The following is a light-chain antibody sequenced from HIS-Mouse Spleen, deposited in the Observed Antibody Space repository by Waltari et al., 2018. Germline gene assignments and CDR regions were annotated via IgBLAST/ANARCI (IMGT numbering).Light chain of an antibody. J-gene: IGLJ2*01. Sequence: QSALTQPASVSGSPGQSITISCTGTSMDVGGYNYVSWYQQHPGKAPKLMIYDVSNRTSGVSNRFSGSKSGNTASLTISGLQAEDEADYYCSSYTSSSTEVFGGGTKLTVL. V-gene: IGLV2-14*03. CDR3: SSYTSSSTEV. CDR2: DVS. CDR1: SMDVGGYNY.